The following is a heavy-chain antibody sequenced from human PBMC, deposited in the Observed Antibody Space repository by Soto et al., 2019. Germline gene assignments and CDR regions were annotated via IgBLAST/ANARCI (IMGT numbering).Heavy chain of an antibody. CDR2: INPSGGST. V-gene: IGHV1-46*03. Sequence: ASVKVSCKASGYTFTSYYMHWVRQAPGQGLEWMGIINPSGGSTSYARKFQGRVTMTRDTSTSTVYMELSSLRSEDTAVYYCARDAGYCSGGSCYPYNWFDPWGQGTLVTVSS. CDR3: ARDAGYCSGGSCYPYNWFDP. CDR1: GYTFTSYY. D-gene: IGHD2-15*01. J-gene: IGHJ5*02.